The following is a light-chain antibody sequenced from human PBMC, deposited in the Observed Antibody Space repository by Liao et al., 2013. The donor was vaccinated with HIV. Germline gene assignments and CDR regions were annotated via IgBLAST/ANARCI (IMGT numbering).Light chain of an antibody. J-gene: IGLJ1*01. CDR1: NIGSKS. CDR3: QVWDRSSGHPNV. CDR2: HNT. Sequence: SYVVTQSPSVSVAPGKTATITCGGNNIGSKSVHWYQQKPGQAPVVVIDHNTDRPSGIPERFSGSNTENTATLTISRAEAGDEADYYCQVWDRSSGHPNVFGLGTKVTVL. V-gene: IGLV3-21*04.